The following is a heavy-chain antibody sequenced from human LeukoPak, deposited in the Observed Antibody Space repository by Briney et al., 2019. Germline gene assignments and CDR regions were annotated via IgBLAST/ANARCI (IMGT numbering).Heavy chain of an antibody. CDR1: GYMFAVFG. D-gene: IGHD3-9*01. V-gene: IGHV1-18*01. Sequence: EASVKVSCKASGYMFAVFGITWVRQAPEQGLEWMGSIRVHNGDTNYAQKFQGRLTMTTDTSATTAYMELRSLKSDDTAVYYCARDRYDVGVAFDFWGQGTMVTVSS. J-gene: IGHJ3*01. CDR2: IRVHNGDT. CDR3: ARDRYDVGVAFDF.